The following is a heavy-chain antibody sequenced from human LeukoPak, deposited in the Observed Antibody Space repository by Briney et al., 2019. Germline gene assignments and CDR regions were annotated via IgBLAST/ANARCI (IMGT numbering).Heavy chain of an antibody. J-gene: IGHJ3*02. CDR3: AKEDDESDAFDI. CDR2: ISWNSGSI. CDR1: GFTFSDHY. V-gene: IGHV3-9*01. Sequence: PGGSLRLSCAGSGFTFSDHYMSWIRQAPGKGLEWVSGISWNSGSIGYADSVKGRFTISRDNAKNSLYLQMNSLRAEDTALYYCAKEDDESDAFDIWGQGTMVTVSS.